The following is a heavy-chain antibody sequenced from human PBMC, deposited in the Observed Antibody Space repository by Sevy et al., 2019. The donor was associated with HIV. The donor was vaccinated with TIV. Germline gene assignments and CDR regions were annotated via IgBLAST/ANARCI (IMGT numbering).Heavy chain of an antibody. CDR1: GGSISGYY. D-gene: IGHD2-15*01. CDR2: FYYRGRT. Sequence: SETLSLTCTVSGGSISGYYWSWIRQPPGKGLEWIGYFYYRGRTNYNPSLKSRVTILVDTSKNQFSLKLSSVTAADTAVYYCATCSPDYYYGMDVWGQGTTVTVSS. J-gene: IGHJ6*02. CDR3: ATCSPDYYYGMDV. V-gene: IGHV4-59*03.